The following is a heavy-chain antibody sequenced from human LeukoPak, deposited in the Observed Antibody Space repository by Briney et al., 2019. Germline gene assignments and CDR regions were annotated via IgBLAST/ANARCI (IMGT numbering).Heavy chain of an antibody. CDR1: GFTFSSYS. CDR3: ARAGEYDRTSGFDY. CDR2: ISSSSSYI. Sequence: GGSLRLSCAASGFTFSSYSMNWVRRAPGKGLEWVSSISSSSSYIYYADSVKGRFTISRDNAKNSLYLQMNSLRAEDTAVYYCARAGEYDRTSGFDYWGQGTLVTVSS. V-gene: IGHV3-21*01. D-gene: IGHD2/OR15-2a*01. J-gene: IGHJ4*02.